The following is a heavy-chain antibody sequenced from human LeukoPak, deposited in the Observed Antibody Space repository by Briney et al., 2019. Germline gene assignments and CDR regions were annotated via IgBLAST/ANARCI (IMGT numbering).Heavy chain of an antibody. CDR2: ISGSGSST. J-gene: IGHJ3*01. D-gene: IGHD1-14*01. V-gene: IGHV3-23*01. Sequence: GGSLRLSCAASGFTFSRHVMSWVRQAPGKGREWVSGISGSGSSTFYADSVKGRFTISRDNSKNTVYVEMNSLRDEDTAVYYCAKDLGRNRERPYALDFWGQGTMVTVSS. CDR1: GFTFSRHV. CDR3: AKDLGRNRERPYALDF.